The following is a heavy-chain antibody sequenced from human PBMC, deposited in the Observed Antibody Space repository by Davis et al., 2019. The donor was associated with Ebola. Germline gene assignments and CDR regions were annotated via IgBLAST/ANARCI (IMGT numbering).Heavy chain of an antibody. CDR1: GYTFTSHD. J-gene: IGHJ4*02. Sequence: ASVKVSCKASGYTFTSHDINWVRQATGQGLEWVGWINPNSGNTGYARKFQGRVTMTRITSINTAYMELSSLRSEDTAVYFCARDSSGVVGANDFDYWGQGTLVTVSS. D-gene: IGHD1-26*01. V-gene: IGHV1-8*01. CDR3: ARDSSGVVGANDFDY. CDR2: INPNSGNT.